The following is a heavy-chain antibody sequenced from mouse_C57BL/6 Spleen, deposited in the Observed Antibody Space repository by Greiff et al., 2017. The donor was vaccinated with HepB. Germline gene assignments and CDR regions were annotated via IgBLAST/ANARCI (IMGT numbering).Heavy chain of an antibody. J-gene: IGHJ3*01. D-gene: IGHD2-3*01. V-gene: IGHV1-59*01. Sequence: QVQLQQPGAELVRPGTSVKLSCKASGYTFTSYWMHWVQQRPGQGLEWIGVIDPSDSYTNYNQKLKGQATMTVDTASSTAYMQLSSLTSEDTAVYYCARAVHYDAFAYWGQGTLVTVSA. CDR3: ARAVHYDAFAY. CDR2: IDPSDSYT. CDR1: GYTFTSYW.